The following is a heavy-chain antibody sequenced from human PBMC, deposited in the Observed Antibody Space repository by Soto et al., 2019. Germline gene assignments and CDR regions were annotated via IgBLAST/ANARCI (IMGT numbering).Heavy chain of an antibody. J-gene: IGHJ4*02. Sequence: QLQLQESGPGLVKPSETLSLTCTVSGGSISSSSYYWGWIRQSPGKGLEWIGSIYYSGTTYYNPSLKSRVTIYEYTLKNELSLKMSSVTAADTAVYYCASHSSGSYYYFDYWGQGTLVTVSS. CDR3: ASHSSGSYYYFDY. CDR1: GGSISSSSYY. D-gene: IGHD1-26*01. CDR2: IYYSGTT. V-gene: IGHV4-39*01.